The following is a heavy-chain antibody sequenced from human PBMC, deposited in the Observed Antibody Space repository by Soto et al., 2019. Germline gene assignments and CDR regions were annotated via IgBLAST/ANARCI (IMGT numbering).Heavy chain of an antibody. CDR3: ARGPRLGYCSSTSCYRDNWFDP. CDR2: IYYSGST. J-gene: IGHJ5*02. V-gene: IGHV4-59*01. CDR1: GGSISSYY. Sequence: SETLSLTCTVSGGSISSYYWSWIRQPPGKGLEWIGYIYYSGSTNYNPSLKSRVTISVDTSKNQFSLKLSSVTAADTAVYYCARGPRLGYCSSTSCYRDNWFDPWGQGTLVTVST. D-gene: IGHD2-2*02.